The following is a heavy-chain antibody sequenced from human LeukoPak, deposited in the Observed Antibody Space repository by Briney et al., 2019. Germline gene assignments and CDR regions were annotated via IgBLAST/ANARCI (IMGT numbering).Heavy chain of an antibody. CDR2: ISAYNGNT. CDR3: ARGRVITMVRGVYRSGMDV. CDR1: GYTFTSYG. D-gene: IGHD3-10*01. Sequence: ASVKVSCKASGYTFTSYGISWVRQAPGQGLEWMGWISAYNGNTNYAQKLQGRVTMTTDTSTSTAYMELRSLRSDDTAVYYCARGRVITMVRGVYRSGMDVWGQGTTVAVSS. J-gene: IGHJ6*02. V-gene: IGHV1-18*01.